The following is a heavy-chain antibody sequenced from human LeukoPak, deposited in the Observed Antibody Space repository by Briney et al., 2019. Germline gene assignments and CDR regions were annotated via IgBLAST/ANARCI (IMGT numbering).Heavy chain of an antibody. CDR1: GFILRSYF. CDR2: TQHDGDDK. J-gene: IGHJ4*02. CDR3: AKVLPGPFHY. Sequence: GGSLRLSCEASGFILRSYFMHWVRQAPGKGLEWVAFTQHDGDDKYYADSVKGRFTISRDNSKNTLYLQMNSLRAEDPAVYYCAKVLPGPFHYWGQGTLVTVSS. V-gene: IGHV3-30*02. D-gene: IGHD1-1*01.